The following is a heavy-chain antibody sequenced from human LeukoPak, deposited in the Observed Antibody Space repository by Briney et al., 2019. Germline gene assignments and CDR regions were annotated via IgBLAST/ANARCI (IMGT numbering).Heavy chain of an antibody. V-gene: IGHV3-23*01. D-gene: IGHD5-12*01. CDR1: GFSFNNYA. CDR3: AKGAYDYIEIAYFDY. J-gene: IGHJ4*02. Sequence: PGGSLRLSCVASGFSFNNYAMNWVRQAPGKGLEWVSLIIGSSGSTFYADSVRGRFTISRDKYRNTLYLQMNSLRADDTAVYYCAKGAYDYIEIAYFDYWGQGSLVTVSP. CDR2: IIGSSGST.